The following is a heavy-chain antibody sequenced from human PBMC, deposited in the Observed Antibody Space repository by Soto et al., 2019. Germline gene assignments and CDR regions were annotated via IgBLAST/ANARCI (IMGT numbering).Heavy chain of an antibody. J-gene: IGHJ6*02. CDR1: GGTFSSSA. CDR3: ARDNDRLQLGGNSYYILDV. D-gene: IGHD1-1*01. Sequence: QVQLVQSGAEMKEPGSSVKVSCKTSGGTFSSSAISWLRQAPGQGLEWMGGIIPLFRTPDYAQKFQGRVTMAADESTNTAYIQLSSLRSEDPAVYYCARDNDRLQLGGNSYYILDVWGQGTTITVSS. CDR2: IIPLFRTP. V-gene: IGHV1-69*12.